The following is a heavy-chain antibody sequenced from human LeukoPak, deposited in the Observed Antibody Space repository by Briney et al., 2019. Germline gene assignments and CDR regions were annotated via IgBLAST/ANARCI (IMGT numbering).Heavy chain of an antibody. D-gene: IGHD1-26*01. V-gene: IGHV3-21*04. CDR2: ISSSSSYI. Sequence: GGSLRLSCAASGFTFSSYSMNWVRQAPGKGLEWVSPISSSSSYIYYADSVKGRFTISRDNSRNTLSLQMNGLRAEDTAEYYCAKGRSGSYSSADYWGQGTLVTVSS. J-gene: IGHJ4*02. CDR1: GFTFSSYS. CDR3: AKGRSGSYSSADY.